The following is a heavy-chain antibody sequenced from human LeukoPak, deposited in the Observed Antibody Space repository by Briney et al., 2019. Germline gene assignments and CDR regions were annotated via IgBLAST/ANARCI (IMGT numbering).Heavy chain of an antibody. Sequence: GASVKVSRKASGYTFTSYYMHWVRQAPGQGLEWMGIINPSGGSTSYAQKFQGRVTMTRDTSTSTVYMELSSLRSEDTAVYYCARGMITFGGLPDYYYYMDVWGKGTTVTISS. D-gene: IGHD3-16*01. CDR3: ARGMITFGGLPDYYYYMDV. J-gene: IGHJ6*03. CDR2: INPSGGST. CDR1: GYTFTSYY. V-gene: IGHV1-46*01.